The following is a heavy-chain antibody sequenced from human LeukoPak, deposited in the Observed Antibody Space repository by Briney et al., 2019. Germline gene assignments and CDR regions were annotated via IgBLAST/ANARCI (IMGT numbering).Heavy chain of an antibody. D-gene: IGHD1-7*01. CDR3: ARKQGGTMYDV. J-gene: IGHJ4*02. V-gene: IGHV4-39*07. CDR2: IYYSGST. CDR1: GGSISSSSYY. Sequence: SETLSLTCTVSGGSISSSSYYWGWIRRPPGKGLEWIGSIYYSGSTYYNPSFKSRVTISVDTSDNQFSLRLYSVTAADTAVYYCARKQGGTMYDVWGQGTQVTVSS.